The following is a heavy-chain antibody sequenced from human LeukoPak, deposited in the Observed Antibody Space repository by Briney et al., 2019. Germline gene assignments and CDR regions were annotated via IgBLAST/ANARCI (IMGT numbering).Heavy chain of an antibody. Sequence: PGGSLRLSCAASGFTLRTYWMSWVRQAPGKGLEWVASIKRDGSEKYYVDSVKGRFTISRDNAKNSLYLQVNSLRAEDTAVYHCVREASGGTKGVSGTFDIWGQGTLVTVSS. D-gene: IGHD6-13*01. CDR2: IKRDGSEK. CDR1: GFTLRTYW. V-gene: IGHV3-7*01. J-gene: IGHJ3*02. CDR3: VREASGGTKGVSGTFDI.